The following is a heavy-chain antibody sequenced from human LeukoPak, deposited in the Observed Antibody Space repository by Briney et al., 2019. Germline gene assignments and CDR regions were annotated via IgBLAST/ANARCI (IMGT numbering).Heavy chain of an antibody. J-gene: IGHJ4*02. V-gene: IGHV3-23*01. D-gene: IGHD5-24*01. CDR2: ISDTGDNT. CDR1: GFTFINYW. Sequence: GGSLRLSCAASGFTFINYWMSWVRQAPGKGLEWVSAISDTGDNTYYADSVKGRFAVSRDNSKNTLYLQMSSLRAEDTAVYYCAKLRRWLQVDYWGQGTLVTVSS. CDR3: AKLRRWLQVDY.